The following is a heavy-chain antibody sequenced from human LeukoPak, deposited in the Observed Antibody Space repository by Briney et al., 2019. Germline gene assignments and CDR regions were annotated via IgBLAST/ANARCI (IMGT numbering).Heavy chain of an antibody. J-gene: IGHJ6*02. CDR3: ASLPLSSSGNYYYGMDV. Sequence: SETLSLTCAVSGVSISSGGYSWSWIRQPPGKGLEWIGDIYHSGSTYYNPSLKSRVTISVDRSKNQFSLKLSSVTAADTAVYYCASLPLSSSGNYYYGMDVWGQGTTVTVSS. CDR2: IYHSGST. CDR1: GVSISSGGYS. V-gene: IGHV4-30-2*01. D-gene: IGHD6-6*01.